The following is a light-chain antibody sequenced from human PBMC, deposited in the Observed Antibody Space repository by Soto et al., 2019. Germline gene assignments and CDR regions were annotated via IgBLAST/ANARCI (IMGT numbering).Light chain of an antibody. CDR3: QQYGSSLLT. CDR1: QSVSSSY. V-gene: IGKV3-20*01. Sequence: EIVLTQSPGTLSLSPGERATLSCRASQSVSSSYLAWYQQKPGQAPRLLIYGASGRATGIPDRFSGNGSGTDFTLTISRLEPEDFALYYCQQYGSSLLTFGPGTKVDIK. J-gene: IGKJ3*01. CDR2: GAS.